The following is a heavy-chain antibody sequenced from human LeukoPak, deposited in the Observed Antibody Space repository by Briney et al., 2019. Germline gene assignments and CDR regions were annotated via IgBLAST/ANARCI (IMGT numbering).Heavy chain of an antibody. D-gene: IGHD6-13*01. V-gene: IGHV5-51*01. Sequence: AESLKIPCKGSGYSFTSYWIGWVRQMPGKGLEWMGIIYPGDSDTRYRPSFQGQVTISADKSISTAYLQWSSLKASDTAMYYCARRAAALPFDYWGQGTLVTVSS. CDR3: ARRAAALPFDY. J-gene: IGHJ4*02. CDR2: IYPGDSDT. CDR1: GYSFTSYW.